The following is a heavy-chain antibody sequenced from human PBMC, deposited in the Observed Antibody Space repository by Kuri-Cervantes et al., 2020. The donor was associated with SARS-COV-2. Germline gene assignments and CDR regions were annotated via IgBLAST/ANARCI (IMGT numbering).Heavy chain of an antibody. D-gene: IGHD6-13*01. V-gene: IGHV1-69*04. Sequence: SVKVSCKASGHTFTSYGISWVRQAPGQGLEWMGRIIPIFGIANYAQKFQGRVTITADKSTSTAYMELSSLRSEDTAVYYCARDAAADNLSDYWGQGTLVTVSS. CDR1: GHTFTSYG. J-gene: IGHJ4*02. CDR3: ARDAAADNLSDY. CDR2: IIPIFGIA.